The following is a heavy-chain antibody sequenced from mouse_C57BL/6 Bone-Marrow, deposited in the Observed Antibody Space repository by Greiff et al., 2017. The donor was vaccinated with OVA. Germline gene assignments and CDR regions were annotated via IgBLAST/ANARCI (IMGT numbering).Heavy chain of an antibody. CDR1: GYTFTSYG. Sequence: SGAELARPGASVKLSCKASGYTFTSYGISWVKQRTGQGLEWIGEIYPRSGNTYYNEKFKGKATLTADKSSSTAYMELRSLTSEDSAVYFCARRTSPAWFAYWGQGTLVTVSA. CDR2: IYPRSGNT. V-gene: IGHV1-81*01. D-gene: IGHD6-2*01. CDR3: ARRTSPAWFAY. J-gene: IGHJ3*01.